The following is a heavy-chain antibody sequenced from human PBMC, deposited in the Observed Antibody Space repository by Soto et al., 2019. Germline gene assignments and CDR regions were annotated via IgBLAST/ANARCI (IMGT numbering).Heavy chain of an antibody. D-gene: IGHD6-6*01. CDR3: AGDLGRSSCEY. Sequence: ASVKVSCKASGYTFTSYGISWVRQAPGQGLEWMGWISAYNGNTNYAQKLQGRVTMTADTSTSTAYRELSSLRSGDTAVDYCAGDLGRSSCEYWGQGALVTVAS. J-gene: IGHJ4*02. CDR2: ISAYNGNT. CDR1: GYTFTSYG. V-gene: IGHV1-18*04.